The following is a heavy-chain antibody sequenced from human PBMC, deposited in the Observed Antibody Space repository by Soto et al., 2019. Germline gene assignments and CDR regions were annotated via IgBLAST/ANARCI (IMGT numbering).Heavy chain of an antibody. J-gene: IGHJ3*02. CDR3: ASGAPQIVGETGLSAFDI. D-gene: IGHD1-26*01. V-gene: IGHV3-53*01. CDR2: IYSGGST. CDR1: GFTVSSNY. Sequence: GGSLRLSCAASGFTVSSNYMSWVRQAPGKGLEWVSVIYSGGSTYYADSVKGRFTISRDNSKNTLYLQMNSLRAEDTAVYYCASGAPQIVGETGLSAFDIWGQGTMVTVSS.